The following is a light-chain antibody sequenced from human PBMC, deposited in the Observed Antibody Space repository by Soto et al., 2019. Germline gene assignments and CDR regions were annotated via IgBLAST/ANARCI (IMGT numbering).Light chain of an antibody. CDR1: SSDVGGYSF. CDR3: CSYAGDYSVI. Sequence: QSALTQPRSVSGSPGQSVTISCSGSSSDVGGYSFVSWYQQHPGNTPKLIIYDVRNRPSGAPDRFSGSKSGNTASLTISGLQADDEADYYCCSYAGDYSVIFGGGTKLTVL. V-gene: IGLV2-11*01. CDR2: DVR. J-gene: IGLJ2*01.